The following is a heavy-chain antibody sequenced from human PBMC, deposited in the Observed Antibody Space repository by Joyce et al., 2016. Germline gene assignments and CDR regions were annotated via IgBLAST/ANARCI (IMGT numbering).Heavy chain of an antibody. CDR2: MSWNSGTI. V-gene: IGHV3-9*01. Sequence: EVQLVESGGGLVQPGRSLRLSCAASGFTFDDYAMHWVRQVPGKGLGWVSGMSWNSGTIEHADSVKGRFTISRDNAKNSLFLEMNSLRVEDTALYYCTKESFYSDTSGSYYPGGMDVWGQGTTVTVSS. CDR1: GFTFDDYA. D-gene: IGHD3-22*01. J-gene: IGHJ6*02. CDR3: TKESFYSDTSGSYYPGGMDV.